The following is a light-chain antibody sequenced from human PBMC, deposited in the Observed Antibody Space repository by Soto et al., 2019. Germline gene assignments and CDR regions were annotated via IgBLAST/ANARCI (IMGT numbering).Light chain of an antibody. J-gene: IGKJ1*01. CDR2: QTS. CDR1: QYINTR. CDR3: QQSYSTLWS. Sequence: IMLSHSPATLSSFQGDRVTISCRASQYINTRLAWYQHRPGQAPRLLIYQTSIRAAGIPARFSGSGSGTDFTLTISSLQPEDFATYYCQQSYSTLWSFGQGTKVYIK. V-gene: IGKV3-11*01.